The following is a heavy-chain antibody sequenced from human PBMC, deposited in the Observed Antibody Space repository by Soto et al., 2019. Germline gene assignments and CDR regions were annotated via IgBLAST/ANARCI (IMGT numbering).Heavy chain of an antibody. D-gene: IGHD4-17*01. CDR2: IYYSGSP. CDR1: GGSISSGNYY. Sequence: QVQLQESGPGLVTPSQTLSLTCTVSGGSISSGNYYWSWIRQHPGKGLEWIGYIYYSGSPYYNPSPQSRVTISVDTSKHQPSLKLSSVTAADTAVYYCARDSATVTTSTFGYWGQGTLVTVSS. J-gene: IGHJ4*02. V-gene: IGHV4-31*03. CDR3: ARDSATVTTSTFGY.